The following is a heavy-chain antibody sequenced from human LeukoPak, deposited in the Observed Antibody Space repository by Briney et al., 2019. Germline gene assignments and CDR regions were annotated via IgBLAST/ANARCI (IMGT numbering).Heavy chain of an antibody. J-gene: IGHJ3*02. D-gene: IGHD2-2*01. CDR3: ARAVGYCSSTSCYAPQHDAFDI. CDR2: IYYSGST. Sequence: SGTLSLTCTISGASISDTNWWTWVRQPPGKGLEWIGYIYYSGSTYYNPSLKSRVTISVDTSKNQFSLKLSSVTAADTAVYYCARAVGYCSSTSCYAPQHDAFDIWGQGTMVTVSS. V-gene: IGHV4-4*02. CDR1: GASISDTNW.